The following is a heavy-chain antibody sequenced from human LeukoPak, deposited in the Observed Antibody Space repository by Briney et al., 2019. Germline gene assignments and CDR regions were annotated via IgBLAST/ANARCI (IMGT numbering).Heavy chain of an antibody. CDR3: ASSYRTVVTSY. V-gene: IGHV3-7*01. CDR2: IKRDASEE. Sequence: SCKASGYTFTSYGISWVRQAPGKGLEWVANIKRDASEEYYVDAVKGRFTISRDNAKNSLYLQMNSLRVEDTAVYYCASSYRTVVTSYWGQGTLVTVSS. J-gene: IGHJ4*02. D-gene: IGHD4-23*01. CDR1: GYTFTSYG.